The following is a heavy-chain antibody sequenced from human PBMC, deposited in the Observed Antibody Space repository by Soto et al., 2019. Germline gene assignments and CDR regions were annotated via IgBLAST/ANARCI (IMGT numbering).Heavy chain of an antibody. CDR1: GLNFDSYA. Sequence: GWSLRLSCAATGLNFDSYAMHWVRQAPGKGLEWVAIISYDGKYKDYRDSVKGRFTISRDNPKSMLYLQMNSLRAEDTAVYYCARELRFDWFDPWGQGTLVTVSS. V-gene: IGHV3-30*04. CDR2: ISYDGKYK. J-gene: IGHJ5*02. CDR3: ARELRFDWFDP. D-gene: IGHD3-16*01.